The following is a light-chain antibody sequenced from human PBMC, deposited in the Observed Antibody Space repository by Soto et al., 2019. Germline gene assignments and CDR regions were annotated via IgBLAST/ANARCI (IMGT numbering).Light chain of an antibody. J-gene: IGLJ2*01. CDR1: TSNIGSNT. CDR3: AAWDDSLNGPV. V-gene: IGLV1-44*01. Sequence: QSVLTQPPSASGTPGQRVTISCSGGTSNIGSNTVNWYYHLPGTAPKLLMYSNYQRPSGVPDRFSGSKSGTSASLAISGLQSEDEAYYYCAAWDDSLNGPVFGGGTKSPS. CDR2: SNY.